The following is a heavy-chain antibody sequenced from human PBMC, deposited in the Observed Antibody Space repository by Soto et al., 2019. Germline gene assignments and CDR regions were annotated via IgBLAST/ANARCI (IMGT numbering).Heavy chain of an antibody. CDR3: ARGGSLNWYFDL. CDR1: GFTFSSYW. Sequence: EVQLVESGGGLVQPGGSLRLSCAASGFTFSSYWMYWVRQAPGYGLVWVSRINSDGSSTSYADSVKGRFTISRDNAKNTLYLQMNSLRAEDTAVYYCARGGSLNWYFDLWGRGTLVTVSS. V-gene: IGHV3-74*01. J-gene: IGHJ2*01. D-gene: IGHD1-26*01. CDR2: INSDGSST.